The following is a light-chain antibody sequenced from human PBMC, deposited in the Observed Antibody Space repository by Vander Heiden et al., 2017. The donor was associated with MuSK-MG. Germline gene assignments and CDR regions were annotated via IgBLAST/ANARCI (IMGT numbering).Light chain of an antibody. J-gene: IGKJ3*01. Sequence: EIVMTQSPATLSVSPGERATLSCRASQSVGSNLAWYQQRPGQAPRLLIYGASTRATGIPARFSGSGSGTEFTLTISSLQSEDFAVYYCQQYNTWPGFTFGPGTKVEIK. V-gene: IGKV3-15*01. CDR2: GAS. CDR1: QSVGSN. CDR3: QQYNTWPGFT.